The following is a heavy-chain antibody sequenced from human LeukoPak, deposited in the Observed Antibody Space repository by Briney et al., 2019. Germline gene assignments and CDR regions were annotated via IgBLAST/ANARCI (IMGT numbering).Heavy chain of an antibody. CDR3: ARVALGTMVYYFDY. V-gene: IGHV4-59*01. Sequence: SETLSLTCTVSGGSISSYNWSWIPQPQGKGWEGGGYIYFSGSTNYNPSLKSRVTISVDTSKNQFSLKLSSVTAADTAVYYCARVALGTMVYYFDYWGQGTLVTVSS. D-gene: IGHD3-10*01. CDR2: IYFSGST. J-gene: IGHJ4*02. CDR1: GGSISSYN.